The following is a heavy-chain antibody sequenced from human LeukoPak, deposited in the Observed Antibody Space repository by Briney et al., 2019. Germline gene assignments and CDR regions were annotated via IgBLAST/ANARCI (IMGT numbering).Heavy chain of an antibody. J-gene: IGHJ6*03. V-gene: IGHV3-23*01. CDR1: GFTFSSYA. CDR2: ISGSGGST. D-gene: IGHD3-10*01. Sequence: GSLRLSCAASGFTFSSYAMSWVRQAPGKGLEWVSAISGSGGSTYYADSVKGRFTISRDNSKDTLYLQMNSLRAEDTAVYYCARPKGKAGYYYYYYMDVLGKGTTVTVSS. CDR3: ARPKGKAGYYYYYYMDV.